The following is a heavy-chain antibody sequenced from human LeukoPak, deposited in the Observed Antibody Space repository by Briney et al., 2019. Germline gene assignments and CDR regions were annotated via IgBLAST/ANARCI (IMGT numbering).Heavy chain of an antibody. D-gene: IGHD2-2*01. J-gene: IGHJ4*02. CDR1: GFTFSSYS. CDR3: AREPLDRYCSSTSCYVDY. CDR2: ISSRSGYI. V-gene: IGHV3-21*01. Sequence: PGGSLRLPCAASGFTFSSYSMNWVRQAPGKGLEWVSSISSRSGYIYYADSAKGRFTISRDNAKNSLYLQMNSLRAEDTAVYYCAREPLDRYCSSTSCYVDYWGQGTLVTVSS.